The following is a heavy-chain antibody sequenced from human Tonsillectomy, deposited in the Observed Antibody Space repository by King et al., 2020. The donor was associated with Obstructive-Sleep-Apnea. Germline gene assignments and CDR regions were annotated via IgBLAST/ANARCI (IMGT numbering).Heavy chain of an antibody. Sequence: VQLQQWGAGLLKPSETLSLNCAVDGGSFSDYYWSWIRQPPGKGLEWSGEINHSGRTNTNPSLKSRVTISADTSNNQFSLKLSSVTAADTAVYYCARGSGAAAVNWFDPWGQGTLVTVSS. CDR3: ARGSGAAAVNWFDP. D-gene: IGHD6-13*01. J-gene: IGHJ5*02. V-gene: IGHV4-34*01. CDR2: INHSGRT. CDR1: GGSFSDYY.